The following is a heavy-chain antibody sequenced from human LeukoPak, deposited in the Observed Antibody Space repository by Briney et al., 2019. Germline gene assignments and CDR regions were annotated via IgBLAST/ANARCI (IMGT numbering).Heavy chain of an antibody. Sequence: ASVKVSCKASGYTYTSYGISWVRQAPGQGLEWMGWISAYNGNTQYAQKLQGRVTMTTDTSTSTAYTELRSLRSDDTAVYYCERDGALYDSSGYYYLPLDYWGQGTLVTVSS. CDR3: ERDGALYDSSGYYYLPLDY. V-gene: IGHV1-18*01. CDR1: GYTYTSYG. J-gene: IGHJ4*02. D-gene: IGHD3-22*01. CDR2: ISAYNGNT.